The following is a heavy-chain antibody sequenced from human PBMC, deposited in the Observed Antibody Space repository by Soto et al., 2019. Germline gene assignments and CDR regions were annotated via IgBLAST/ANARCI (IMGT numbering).Heavy chain of an antibody. J-gene: IGHJ4*02. Sequence: QVQLQESGPGLVKPSETLSLTCTVSGGSISSYYWSWIRQPPGKGLEWIGYIYYSGSTNYNPSLKSRVTISVDTSKNQFSLKLSSVTAADTAVYYCARDPDGSGIDYWGQGTLVTVSS. CDR1: GGSISSYY. D-gene: IGHD3-10*01. CDR3: ARDPDGSGIDY. CDR2: IYYSGST. V-gene: IGHV4-59*01.